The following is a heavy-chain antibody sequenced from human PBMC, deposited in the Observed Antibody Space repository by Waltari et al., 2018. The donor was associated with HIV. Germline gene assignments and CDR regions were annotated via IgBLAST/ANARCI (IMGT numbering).Heavy chain of an antibody. Sequence: EVQLVESGGGLVQPGGSLRLSCAASGFTFSSYEMNWVRQGPGKGLEGGSYISRSVSTRYYAGSVKGRVTISRDNAKNSLYLQMNSLRAEDTAVYYCARDWGSGSYRWGQGTLVTVSS. CDR1: GFTFSSYE. D-gene: IGHD3-10*01. CDR3: ARDWGSGSYR. CDR2: ISRSVSTR. J-gene: IGHJ4*02. V-gene: IGHV3-48*03.